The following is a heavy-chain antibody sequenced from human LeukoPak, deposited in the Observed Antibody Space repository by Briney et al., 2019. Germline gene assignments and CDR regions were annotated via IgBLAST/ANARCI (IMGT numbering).Heavy chain of an antibody. V-gene: IGHV3-23*01. Sequence: HPGGSLRLSCAASGFTFSSYAMSWVRQAPGKGLEWVSAISGSGGSTYYADSVKGRFTISRDNSKNTLYLQMNSLRAEDTAVYYCARRGGLNQGSDYWGQGTLVTVSS. J-gene: IGHJ4*02. D-gene: IGHD3-16*01. CDR1: GFTFSSYA. CDR3: ARRGGLNQGSDY. CDR2: ISGSGGST.